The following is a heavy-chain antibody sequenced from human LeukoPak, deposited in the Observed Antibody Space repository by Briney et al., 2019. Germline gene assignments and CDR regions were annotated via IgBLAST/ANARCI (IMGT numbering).Heavy chain of an antibody. V-gene: IGHV1-18*04. D-gene: IGHD7-27*01. J-gene: IGHJ4*02. Sequence: ASVKVSCKASGYTFTGYYMHWVRQAPGQGLEWMGWISPYNGNTNYAQKLQGRVTMTTDTSTSTSYMELRSLRSDDTAVYYCARLLGGTGSTRYYFDYWGQGTLVTVSS. CDR1: GYTFTGYY. CDR2: ISPYNGNT. CDR3: ARLLGGTGSTRYYFDY.